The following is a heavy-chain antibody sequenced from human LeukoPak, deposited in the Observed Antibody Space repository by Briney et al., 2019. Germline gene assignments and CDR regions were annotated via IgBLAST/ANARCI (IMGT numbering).Heavy chain of an antibody. D-gene: IGHD3-10*01. CDR1: GGSISSNSNY. CDR2: IYYSGST. V-gene: IGHV4-39*01. J-gene: IGHJ4*02. Sequence: SETLSLTCAVSGGSISSNSNYWGWIRQPTGKGLEWIGSIYYSGSTYYNPSLKSRVTISVDTSKNQFSLKLSSVTAADTAVYYCARTRYYYNSRSYGAPYYFDYWGQGTLVTVSS. CDR3: ARTRYYYNSRSYGAPYYFDY.